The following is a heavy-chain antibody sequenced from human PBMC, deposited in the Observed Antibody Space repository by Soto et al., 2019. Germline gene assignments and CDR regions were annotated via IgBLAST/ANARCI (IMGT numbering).Heavy chain of an antibody. V-gene: IGHV4-61*01. CDR1: GGPVSSGSYY. Sequence: PSETLSLTCTVSGGPVSSGSYYWSWIRQPPGKGLEWIGYIYYSGSTNYNPSLKSRVTISVDTSKNQFSLKLSSVTAADTAVYYCARSLYYAKDSYVDYWGQGTLVTVSS. CDR3: ARSLYYAKDSYVDY. D-gene: IGHD3-16*01. J-gene: IGHJ4*02. CDR2: IYYSGST.